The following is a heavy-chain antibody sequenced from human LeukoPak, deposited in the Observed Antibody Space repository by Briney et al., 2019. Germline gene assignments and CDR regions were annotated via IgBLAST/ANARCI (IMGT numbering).Heavy chain of an antibody. J-gene: IGHJ4*02. D-gene: IGHD5-18*01. V-gene: IGHV1-8*01. Sequence: GASVKVSCKASGYTFPSYDINWVRQATGPRLEWMGWINPNSGNTGYAEKGQGRVTRTRNTSIRTAYMELSSLRSEDTAVYYCARVGLRGLWPHYFDYWGQGTLVTVSS. CDR2: INPNSGNT. CDR3: ARVGLRGLWPHYFDY. CDR1: GYTFPSYD.